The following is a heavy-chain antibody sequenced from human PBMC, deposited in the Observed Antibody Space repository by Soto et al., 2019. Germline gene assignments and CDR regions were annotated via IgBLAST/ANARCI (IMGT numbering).Heavy chain of an antibody. J-gene: IGHJ5*02. V-gene: IGHV4-59*08. CDR1: GGSISSYY. Sequence: SETLSLTCTVSGGSISSYYWSWIRQPPGKGLEWIGYIYYSGSTNYNPSLKSRVTISVDTSKNQFSLKLSSVTAADTAVYYCARGYSSGWGRYYNWFDPWGQGTLVTVSS. D-gene: IGHD6-19*01. CDR2: IYYSGST. CDR3: ARGYSSGWGRYYNWFDP.